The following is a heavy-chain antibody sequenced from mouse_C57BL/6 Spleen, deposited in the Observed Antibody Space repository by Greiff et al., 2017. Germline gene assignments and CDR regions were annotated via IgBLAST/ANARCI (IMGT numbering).Heavy chain of an antibody. V-gene: IGHV1-20*01. J-gene: IGHJ2*01. CDR3: ARSDGYYVYYFDY. Sequence: EVKLMESGPELVKPGDSVKISCKASGYSFTGYFMNWVMQSHGKSLEWIGRINPYNGDTFYNQKFKGKATLTVDKSSSTAHMELRSLTSEDSAVYYCARSDGYYVYYFDYWGQGTTLTVSS. D-gene: IGHD2-3*01. CDR1: GYSFTGYF. CDR2: INPYNGDT.